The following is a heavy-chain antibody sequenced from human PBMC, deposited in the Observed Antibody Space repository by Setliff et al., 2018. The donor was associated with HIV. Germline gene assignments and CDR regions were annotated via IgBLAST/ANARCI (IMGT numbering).Heavy chain of an antibody. CDR2: IMPIFGVT. V-gene: IGHV1-69*05. Sequence: GASVKVSCKVSGDTFNNYGLNWVRQAPGQGLEWMGEIMPIFGVTKYAQKFQGRLSISTGESTRTAYMELTSLTFEDTAVYFCATRLSGYTSYYFNQWGQGTLVTVSS. CDR3: ATRLSGYTSYYFNQ. CDR1: GDTFNNYG. J-gene: IGHJ4*02. D-gene: IGHD5-12*01.